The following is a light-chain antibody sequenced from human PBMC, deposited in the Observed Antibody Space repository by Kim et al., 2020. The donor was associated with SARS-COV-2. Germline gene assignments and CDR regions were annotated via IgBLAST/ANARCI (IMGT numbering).Light chain of an antibody. CDR1: QTVSASY. CDR3: QQFDRSPLT. CDR2: AAY. J-gene: IGKJ4*01. Sequence: SPGERATLSCRASQTVSASYLTWYQQKPGQAPRLLIYAAYNRATGIPDRFSGSGSGTDFTLTISRLEPEDFAVYYCQQFDRSPLTFGGGTKVDIK. V-gene: IGKV3-20*01.